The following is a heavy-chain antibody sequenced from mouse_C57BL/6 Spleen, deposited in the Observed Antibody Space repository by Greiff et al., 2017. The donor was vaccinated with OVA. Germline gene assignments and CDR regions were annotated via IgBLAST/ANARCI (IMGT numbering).Heavy chain of an antibody. Sequence: QVQLQQPGAELVRPGSSVTLSCKASGYTFTSYWMHWVKQRPIQGLEWIGNIDPSDSETPYNQKFKDKATLTVDKSSSTAYMQLSSLTSEDSAVYDCARGRNSFDYWGQGTTLTVSS. V-gene: IGHV1-52*01. CDR1: GYTFTSYW. D-gene: IGHD2-1*01. CDR3: ARGRNSFDY. J-gene: IGHJ2*01. CDR2: IDPSDSET.